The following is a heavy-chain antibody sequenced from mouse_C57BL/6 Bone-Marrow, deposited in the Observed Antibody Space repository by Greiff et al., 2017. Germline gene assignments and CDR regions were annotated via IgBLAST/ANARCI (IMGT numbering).Heavy chain of an antibody. J-gene: IGHJ2*01. D-gene: IGHD2-2*01. Sequence: EVQVVESEGGLVQPGSSMKLSCTASGFTFSDYYMAWVRQVPEKGLEWVANINYDGSSTYYLDSLKSRFIISRDNAKNILYLQMSSLKSEDTATYYCARDGYDGNYFDYWGQGTTLTVSS. CDR3: ARDGYDGNYFDY. CDR2: INYDGSST. CDR1: GFTFSDYY. V-gene: IGHV5-16*01.